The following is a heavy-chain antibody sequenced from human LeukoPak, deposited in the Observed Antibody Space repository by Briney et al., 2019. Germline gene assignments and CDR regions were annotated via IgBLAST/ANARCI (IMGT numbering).Heavy chain of an antibody. CDR1: GFTFSSYS. D-gene: IGHD2-2*02. CDR2: INTDGRTT. J-gene: IGHJ4*02. Sequence: SGGSLRLSCAASGFTFSSYSMNWVRQAPGKALVWVAHINTDGRTTTYADSVKGRFTVARDNAKNTLYLEMNRLRAEDTAVYYCARDNTYMFDYWGQGNPGHRLL. V-gene: IGHV3-74*01. CDR3: ARDNTYMFDY.